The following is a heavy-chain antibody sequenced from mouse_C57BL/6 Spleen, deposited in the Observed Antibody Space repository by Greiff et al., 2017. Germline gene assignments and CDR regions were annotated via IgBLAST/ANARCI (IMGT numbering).Heavy chain of an antibody. Sequence: DVKLQESGPGLVKPSQSLSLTCSVTGYSITSGYYWNWIRQFPGNKLEWMGYISYDGSNNYNPSLKNRISITRDTSKNQFFLKLNSVTTEDTATYYCARDDWDYGSSYWYFDVWGTGTTVTVSS. CDR2: ISYDGSN. CDR3: ARDDWDYGSSYWYFDV. V-gene: IGHV3-6*01. D-gene: IGHD1-1*01. CDR1: GYSITSGYY. J-gene: IGHJ1*03.